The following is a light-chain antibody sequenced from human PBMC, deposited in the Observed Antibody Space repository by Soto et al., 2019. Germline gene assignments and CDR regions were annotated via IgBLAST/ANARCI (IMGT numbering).Light chain of an antibody. CDR2: GAS. J-gene: IGKJ2*01. CDR3: QQYGGSPYT. V-gene: IGKV3-20*01. Sequence: EIVLTQSPGTLSLSPGERATLSCRASQSVRSNYLAWYQQKPGQAPRLLIYGASSRATGIPDRFSGTGSGTDFNLTISRLEPEDFAVYYCQQYGGSPYTFGQGTKLELK. CDR1: QSVRSNY.